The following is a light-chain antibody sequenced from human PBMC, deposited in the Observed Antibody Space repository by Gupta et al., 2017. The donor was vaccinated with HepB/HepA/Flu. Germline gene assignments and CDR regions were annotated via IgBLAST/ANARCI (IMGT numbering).Light chain of an antibody. V-gene: IGKV4-1*01. CDR3: QQYYSTPLT. J-gene: IGKJ1*01. CDR2: WAS. CDR1: QSVLYSSNNKNY. Sequence: DIVMTQSPDSLAVSMCERDTINCKSSQSVLYSSNNKNYLAWYQQKPGQPPKLLIYWASTRESGVPDRFSGSGSGTDFTLTISSLQAEDVAVYYCQQYYSTPLTFGQGTKVEIK.